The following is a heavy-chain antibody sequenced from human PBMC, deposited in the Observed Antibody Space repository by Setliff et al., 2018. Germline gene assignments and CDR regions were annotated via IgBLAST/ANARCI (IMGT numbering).Heavy chain of an antibody. CDR2: ISAFNGYT. V-gene: IGHV1-18*01. CDR1: GFTFTIYG. CDR3: LGDRPYSNSPEDAFDI. J-gene: IGHJ3*02. Sequence: ASVKVSCKASGFTFTIYGVNWVRQAPGQGLEWMGWISAFNGYTQYSQKFKGRITVTTDTSTSTAYMELGSLTSDDTAVYYCLGDRPYSNSPEDAFDIWGQGTTVTVSS. D-gene: IGHD6-6*01.